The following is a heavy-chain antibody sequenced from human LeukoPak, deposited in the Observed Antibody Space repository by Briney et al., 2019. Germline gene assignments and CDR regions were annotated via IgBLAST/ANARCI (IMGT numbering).Heavy chain of an antibody. J-gene: IGHJ4*02. V-gene: IGHV4-4*07. CDR3: VREGRYGDYEGY. CDR1: GGSIGSYY. CDR2: IYNNGNS. Sequence: PSETLSLTCTVSGGSIGSYYWSWIRQPAGKGLEWIGRIYNNGNSNYNPSLRSRVTMSVDTAKNQFSLRLTSVTAADTAVYYCVREGRYGDYEGYWGQGTLVTVSS. D-gene: IGHD4-17*01.